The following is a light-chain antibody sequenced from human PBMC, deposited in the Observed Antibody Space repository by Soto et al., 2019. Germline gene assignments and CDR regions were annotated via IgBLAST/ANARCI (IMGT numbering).Light chain of an antibody. V-gene: IGKV3-11*01. CDR2: DAS. CDR3: QQRSTWPQIT. J-gene: IGKJ5*01. CDR1: QSVGSY. Sequence: EIVFTQSPATLSLSPGERATLSCRASQSVGSYLVWYQQKPGQAPRFLIYDASNRATGIPARFSGSGSGTDFTLTISSLEPEDFAVYYCQQRSTWPQITFGQGTRLEIK.